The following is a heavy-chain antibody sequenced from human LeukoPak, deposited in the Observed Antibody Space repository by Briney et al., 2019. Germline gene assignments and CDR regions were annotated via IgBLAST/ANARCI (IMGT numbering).Heavy chain of an antibody. V-gene: IGHV3-53*01. CDR2: IYSGGGT. J-gene: IGHJ3*02. Sequence: PGGSLRLSCAASGFSVRSNYMTWVRQAPGQGLEWVSVIYSGGGTYYADSVKGRFTISRDNSKNTLYLQMNSLRAEDTAVYYCAREWELGGKAFDIWGQGTTVTVSS. D-gene: IGHD1-26*01. CDR3: AREWELGGKAFDI. CDR1: GFSVRSNY.